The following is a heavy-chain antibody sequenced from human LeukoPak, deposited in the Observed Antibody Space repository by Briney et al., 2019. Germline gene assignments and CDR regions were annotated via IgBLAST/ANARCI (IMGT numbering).Heavy chain of an antibody. Sequence: GGSLRLSCAASGFTFSSYWMSWVRQAPGKGLEWVANIKQDGSEKYYVDSVKGRFTISRDNAKNSLYLQMNSLRAEETAVYYCARWSDCSSTSCYVYYFDYWGQGTLVTVSS. D-gene: IGHD2-2*01. J-gene: IGHJ4*02. V-gene: IGHV3-7*01. CDR1: GFTFSSYW. CDR2: IKQDGSEK. CDR3: ARWSDCSSTSCYVYYFDY.